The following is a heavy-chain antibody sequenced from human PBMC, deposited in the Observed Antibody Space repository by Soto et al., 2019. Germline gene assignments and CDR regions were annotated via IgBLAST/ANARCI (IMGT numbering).Heavy chain of an antibody. Sequence: SETLSLTCTVSGGSISSGDYYWSWIRQPPGKGLEWIGYIYYSGSTYYNPSLKSRVTISVDTSKNQSSLKLSSVTAADTAVYYCARAEGYYYDSSGYYYGWFDPWGQGTLVTVSS. J-gene: IGHJ5*02. V-gene: IGHV4-30-4*01. CDR1: GGSISSGDYY. D-gene: IGHD3-22*01. CDR3: ARAEGYYYDSSGYYYGWFDP. CDR2: IYYSGST.